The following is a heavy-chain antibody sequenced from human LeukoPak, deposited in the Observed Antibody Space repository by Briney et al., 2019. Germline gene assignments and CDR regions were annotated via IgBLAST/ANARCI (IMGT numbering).Heavy chain of an antibody. CDR3: ARDFYCSGGSCSNWFDP. J-gene: IGHJ5*02. CDR1: GGSISSSNW. CDR2: IYHSGST. Sequence: SGTLSLTCAVSGGSISSSNWWSWVRQPPGKGLEWIGEIYHSGSTNYNPSLKSRVTISVDKSKNQFSLKLSSVTAADTAVYYCARDFYCSGGSCSNWFDPWGQGTLVTVSS. V-gene: IGHV4-4*02. D-gene: IGHD2-15*01.